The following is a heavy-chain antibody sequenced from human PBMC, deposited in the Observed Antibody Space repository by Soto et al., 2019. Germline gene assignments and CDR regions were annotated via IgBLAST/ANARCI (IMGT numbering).Heavy chain of an antibody. D-gene: IGHD5-18*01. V-gene: IGHV4-31*03. CDR2: IYYSGST. Sequence: SETLSLTCTVSGGSIIIGGYYWSWIRQHPGKGLEWIGYIYYSGSTYYNPSLKSRVTISVDTSKNQFSLKLSSVTAADTAVYYCARTLGPNSYGLVGWFDPWGQGTLVTVSS. J-gene: IGHJ5*02. CDR3: ARTLGPNSYGLVGWFDP. CDR1: GGSIIIGGYY.